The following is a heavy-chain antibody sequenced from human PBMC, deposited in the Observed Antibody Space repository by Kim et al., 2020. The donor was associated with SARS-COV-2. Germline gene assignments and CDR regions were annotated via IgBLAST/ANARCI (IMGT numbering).Heavy chain of an antibody. Sequence: GGSLRLSCAASGFTFDDYAMHWVRQAPGKGLEWVSGISWNSGSIGYADSVKGRFTISRDNAKNSLYLQMNSLRAEDTALYYCAKGSYDYIWGSYRYSNWFDPWGQGTLVTVSS. CDR2: ISWNSGSI. CDR3: AKGSYDYIWGSYRYSNWFDP. D-gene: IGHD3-16*02. V-gene: IGHV3-9*01. J-gene: IGHJ5*02. CDR1: GFTFDDYA.